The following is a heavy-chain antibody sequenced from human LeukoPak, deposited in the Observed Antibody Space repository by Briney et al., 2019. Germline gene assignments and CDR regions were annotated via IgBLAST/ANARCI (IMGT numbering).Heavy chain of an antibody. Sequence: SETLSLTCTVSGGSINTGDYYWTWIRQPPGKGLEWIGSLFYTGNTYYNPSLKTRVTISIDTSKNQFSLKLSSVTAADTAVYYRARENIVSMRDFDYWGQGTLVTVSS. V-gene: IGHV4-39*07. CDR3: ARENIVSMRDFDY. D-gene: IGHD5/OR15-5a*01. CDR2: LFYTGNT. CDR1: GGSINTGDYY. J-gene: IGHJ4*02.